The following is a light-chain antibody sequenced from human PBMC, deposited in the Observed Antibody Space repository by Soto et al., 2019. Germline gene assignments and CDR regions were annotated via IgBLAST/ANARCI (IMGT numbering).Light chain of an antibody. Sequence: EIVMTQSLVTLSVSPGERVTFTCRASQTVSNKLAWYQHKPGQAPRLLISHASTGATGIPARFSGSGSGTEFTLTINSLQSEDFGTYYCQQYYRRPVTFGGGTKVEIK. J-gene: IGKJ4*01. V-gene: IGKV3-15*01. CDR3: QQYYRRPVT. CDR2: HAS. CDR1: QTVSNK.